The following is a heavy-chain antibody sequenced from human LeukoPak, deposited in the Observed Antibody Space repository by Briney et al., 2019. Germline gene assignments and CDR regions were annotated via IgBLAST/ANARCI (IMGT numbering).Heavy chain of an antibody. V-gene: IGHV4-39*01. J-gene: IGHJ3*02. Sequence: NPSETLSLTCTVSGGSISSYYWGWIRQPPGKGLEWIGSIYYSGSTYYNPSLKSRVTISVDTSKNQFSLKLSSVTVADTAVYYCARHSSPYYDILTGYLLGAFDIWGQGTMVTVSS. CDR2: IYYSGST. D-gene: IGHD3-9*01. CDR3: ARHSSPYYDILTGYLLGAFDI. CDR1: GGSISSYY.